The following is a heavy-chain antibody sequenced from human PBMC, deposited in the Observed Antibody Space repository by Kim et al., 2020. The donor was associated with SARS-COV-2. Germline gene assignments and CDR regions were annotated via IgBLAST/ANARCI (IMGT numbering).Heavy chain of an antibody. J-gene: IGHJ3*01. V-gene: IGHV4-59*08. Sequence: SETLSLTCTVSGGSISNYYWTWIRQPPGQGLEWIGDIYYSGIRNYNPSLKSRVTISLDTSKNQFSLILTSVTAADTAVYYCARHDGRGTGQDGFDVWGQGKMGNVS. CDR3: ARHDGRGTGQDGFDV. CDR2: IYYSGIR. D-gene: IGHD1-26*01. CDR1: GGSISNYY.